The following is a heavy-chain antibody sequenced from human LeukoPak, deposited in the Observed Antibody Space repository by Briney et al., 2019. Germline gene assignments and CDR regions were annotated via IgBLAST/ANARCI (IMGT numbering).Heavy chain of an antibody. CDR1: GFTFSSYG. Sequence: GGSLRLSCAASGFTFSSYGMHWVRQAPGKGLEWVAVISYDGSNKYYADSVKGRFTISRDNSKNTLYLQMNSLRAEDTAVYYCARVFLAASYDSSGSTHWFDPWGQGTLVTVSS. CDR2: ISYDGSNK. CDR3: ARVFLAASYDSSGSTHWFDP. V-gene: IGHV3-30*03. J-gene: IGHJ5*02. D-gene: IGHD3-22*01.